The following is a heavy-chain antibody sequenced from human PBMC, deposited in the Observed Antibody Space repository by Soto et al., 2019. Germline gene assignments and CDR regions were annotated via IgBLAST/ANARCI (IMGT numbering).Heavy chain of an antibody. CDR3: ARGSPHSSSAIDY. CDR2: IDYSGKT. D-gene: IGHD6-6*01. CDR1: GYLISSGYY. Sequence: PLETLSLTCSVSGYLISSGYYWGWVRQTPGKGLEWLGSIDYSGKTYKNPSLKSRVSASVDRSKNQFSLKLSSVTAADTAVYYCARGSPHSSSAIDYWGQGTLVTVSS. V-gene: IGHV4-38-2*02. J-gene: IGHJ4*02.